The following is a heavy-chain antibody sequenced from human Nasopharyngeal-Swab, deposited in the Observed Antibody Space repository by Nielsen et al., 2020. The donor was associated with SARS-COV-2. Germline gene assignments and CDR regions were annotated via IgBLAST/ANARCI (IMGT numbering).Heavy chain of an antibody. J-gene: IGHJ6*02. CDR2: ISAYNGNT. Sequence: ASVKVSCKASGYTFTSYGISWVRQAPGQGLEWMGWISAYNGNTNYAQKLQGRVTMTTDTSTSTAYMELRSLRSDDTAVYYCARDRVVVVTGSSSDYYYYGMDVWGQGTTVTVSS. D-gene: IGHD2-21*02. CDR3: ARDRVVVVTGSSSDYYYYGMDV. V-gene: IGHV1-18*01. CDR1: GYTFTSYG.